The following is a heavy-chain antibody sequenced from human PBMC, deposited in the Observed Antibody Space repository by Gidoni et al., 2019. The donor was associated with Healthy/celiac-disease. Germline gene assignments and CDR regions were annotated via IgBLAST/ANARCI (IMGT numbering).Heavy chain of an antibody. Sequence: SSYAMHWVRQAPGKGLEWVAVISYAGSNKYYADSVKGRFTISRDNSKNTLYLQMNSLRAEDTAVYYCARDGCGGDCYRYYYYGMDVWGQGTTVTVSS. CDR1: SSYA. CDR3: ARDGCGGDCYRYYYYGMDV. D-gene: IGHD2-21*02. J-gene: IGHJ6*02. CDR2: ISYAGSNK. V-gene: IGHV3-30-3*01.